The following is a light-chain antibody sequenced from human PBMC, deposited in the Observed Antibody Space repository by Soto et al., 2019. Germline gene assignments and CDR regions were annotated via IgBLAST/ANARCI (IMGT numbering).Light chain of an antibody. J-gene: IGKJ1*01. CDR3: LQHSTYPRT. V-gene: IGKV1-17*01. CDR2: AAS. Sequence: DIPMTQSPSSLSASVGDRVTITCRASQGIGSNLGWFQQKPGKAPKRLIYAASSLQSGVPSRFSGSGSGTEFTLTISSLQPEDFATYYCLQHSTYPRTFGQGTKVEIK. CDR1: QGIGSN.